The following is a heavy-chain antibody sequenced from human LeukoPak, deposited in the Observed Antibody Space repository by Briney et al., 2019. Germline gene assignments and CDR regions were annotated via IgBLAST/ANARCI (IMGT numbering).Heavy chain of an antibody. Sequence: SETLSLTCTVSGYSISSGYYWGWIRQPPGKGLEWIGSIYHTGSTYFNPSLKSRVTISVDTSNNQFSLKLSSVTAADTAVYYCARDNSVRDEAWWFNPWGQGTLVTVSS. CDR2: IYHTGST. J-gene: IGHJ5*02. D-gene: IGHD5-24*01. V-gene: IGHV4-38-2*02. CDR1: GYSISSGYY. CDR3: ARDNSVRDEAWWFNP.